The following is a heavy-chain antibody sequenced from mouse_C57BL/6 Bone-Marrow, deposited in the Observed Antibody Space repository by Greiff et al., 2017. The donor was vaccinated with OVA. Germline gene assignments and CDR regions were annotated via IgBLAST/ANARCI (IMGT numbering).Heavy chain of an antibody. V-gene: IGHV1-4*01. Sequence: QVQLQQSGAELARPGASVKMSCKASGYTFTSYTMPWVKQRPGQGLEWIGYINPSSGYTKYNQKFKDKATLPADKSYSTAYMQLSSVTSKDCAVYYCGRGHHWGQGTTLTVSS. CDR3: GRGHH. CDR1: GYTFTSYT. D-gene: IGHD3-3*01. J-gene: IGHJ2*01. CDR2: INPSSGYT.